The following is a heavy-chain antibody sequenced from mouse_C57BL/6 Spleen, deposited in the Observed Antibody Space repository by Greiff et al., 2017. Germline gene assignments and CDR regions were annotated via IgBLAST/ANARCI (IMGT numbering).Heavy chain of an antibody. CDR1: GYSITSGYY. CDR2: ISYDGSN. CDR3: ARAGDYDFAY. V-gene: IGHV3-6*01. Sequence: EVKLQESGPGLVKPSQSLSLTCSVTGYSITSGYYWNWIRQFPGNKLEWMGYISYDGSNNYNPSLKNRISITRDTSKNQFFLKLNSVTTEDTATYYCARAGDYDFAYWGQGTLVTVSA. J-gene: IGHJ3*01. D-gene: IGHD2-4*01.